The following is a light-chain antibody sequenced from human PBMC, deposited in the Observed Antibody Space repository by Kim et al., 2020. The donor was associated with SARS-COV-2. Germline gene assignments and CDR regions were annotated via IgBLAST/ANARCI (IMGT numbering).Light chain of an antibody. V-gene: IGKV3-15*01. Sequence: EIVMTQSPATLSVSPGERAPLSCRASRSVSSNLAWYQQKPVQAPRLLIYGASTRATGIPARFSGSGSGTEFTLTISSLQSEDFAVYYCQQYNNWPRTFGQGTKVDIK. CDR1: RSVSSN. CDR2: GAS. J-gene: IGKJ1*01. CDR3: QQYNNWPRT.